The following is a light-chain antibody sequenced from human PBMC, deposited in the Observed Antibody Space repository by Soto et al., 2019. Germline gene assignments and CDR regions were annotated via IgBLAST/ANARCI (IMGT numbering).Light chain of an antibody. J-gene: IGKJ3*01. V-gene: IGKV1-39*01. CDR1: QSISSY. CDR2: TAS. Sequence: TQMTQYPSSLSASVGDRVTITCRASQSISSYLNWYQQKPGKAPKLLIYTASSLQSGVPSRFSGSGSGTDFTLTISSLQPEDFATYYCQQSYDSPLPFGPGTKVDTK. CDR3: QQSYDSPLP.